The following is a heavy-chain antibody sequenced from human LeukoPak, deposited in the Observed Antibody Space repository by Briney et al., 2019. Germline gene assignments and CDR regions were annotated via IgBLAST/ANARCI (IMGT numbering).Heavy chain of an antibody. J-gene: IGHJ4*02. CDR3: AKGYCRGNSCYDDRGAFDY. Sequence: SETLSLTCSVSGYSISSGNYWGWIRLPPGKGLQWIGSIYHSGSTYYNPSLKSRVTISVDTSKNQFSLKLSSVTAPDTAVYYCAKGYCRGNSCYDDRGAFDYWGQGTLVTVSS. D-gene: IGHD2-2*01. CDR2: IYHSGST. V-gene: IGHV4-38-2*02. CDR1: GYSISSGNY.